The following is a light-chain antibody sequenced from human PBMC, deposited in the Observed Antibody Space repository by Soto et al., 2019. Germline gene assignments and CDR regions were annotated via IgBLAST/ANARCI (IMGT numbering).Light chain of an antibody. CDR1: QDIGSY. J-gene: IGKJ4*01. Sequence: DIQLTQSPSFLSASVGDRVTITCRASQDIGSYLTWSQQKPGKAPKLLIYAASTLQSGVPSRFSGSGSGTEFTLTISSLQPEDFATYYCQQVNSYPLTFGGGTKVEIK. V-gene: IGKV1-9*01. CDR2: AAS. CDR3: QQVNSYPLT.